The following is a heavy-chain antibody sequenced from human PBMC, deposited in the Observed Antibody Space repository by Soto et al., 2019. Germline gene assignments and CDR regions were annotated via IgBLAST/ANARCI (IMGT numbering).Heavy chain of an antibody. CDR1: GFTFSSYA. CDR2: ISYDGSNK. V-gene: IGHV3-30-3*01. D-gene: IGHD1-1*01. Sequence: QPGGSLRLSCAASGFTFSSYAMHWVRQAPGKGLEWVAVISYDGSNKYYADSVKGRFTISRDNSKNTLYLQMNSLRAEDTAVYYRASGTGRGRTEAPPFDYWGQGTLVTVSS. J-gene: IGHJ4*02. CDR3: ASGTGRGRTEAPPFDY.